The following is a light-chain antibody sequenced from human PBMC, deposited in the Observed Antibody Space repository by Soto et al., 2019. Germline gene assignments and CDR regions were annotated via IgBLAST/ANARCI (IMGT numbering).Light chain of an antibody. CDR3: CSYAGSSLWI. CDR1: GSDIGNYNL. CDR2: EVN. J-gene: IGLJ2*01. Sequence: QSALTQPAAVSGSLGQSITISCSGSGSDIGNYNLVSWYQQQPGKVPRLIIYEVNKRPSGVSNRFSGSKSGNTASLTISDLQPDDECLYYCCSYAGSSLWIFGGGTKVTVL. V-gene: IGLV2-23*02.